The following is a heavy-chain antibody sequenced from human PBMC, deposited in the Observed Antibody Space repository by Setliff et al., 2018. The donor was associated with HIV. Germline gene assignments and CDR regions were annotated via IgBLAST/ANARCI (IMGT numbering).Heavy chain of an antibody. Sequence: GGSLRLSCAASGFTVGSNYMTWVRQAPGKGLECVSVIYTDGGTYYADSVKGRFTISRDNSKNTVYLQMNSLRAEDTAVYYCARDPIEGSPDYFDYWGQGALVTVSS. D-gene: IGHD1-26*01. V-gene: IGHV3-66*02. CDR3: ARDPIEGSPDYFDY. CDR1: GFTVGSNY. J-gene: IGHJ4*02. CDR2: IYTDGGT.